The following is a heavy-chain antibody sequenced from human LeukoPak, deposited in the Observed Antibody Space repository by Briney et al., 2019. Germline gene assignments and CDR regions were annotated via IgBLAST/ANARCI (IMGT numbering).Heavy chain of an antibody. J-gene: IGHJ4*02. CDR2: IYYSGST. Sequence: SQTLSLTCTVSGGSISSSSYYWGWIRQPPGKGLEWIGSIYYSGSTYYNPSLKSRVTISVDTSKNQFSLKLSSVTAADTAVYYCARQAAGFDFDYWGQGTLVTVSS. D-gene: IGHD6-13*01. CDR3: ARQAAGFDFDY. CDR1: GGSISSSSYY. V-gene: IGHV4-39*01.